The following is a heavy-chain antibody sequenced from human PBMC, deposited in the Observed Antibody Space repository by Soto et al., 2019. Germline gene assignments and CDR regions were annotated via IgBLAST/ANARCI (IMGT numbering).Heavy chain of an antibody. CDR1: GFSLSDIRLG. J-gene: IGHJ4*02. Sequence: SGPTLVNPAETLTLTCSISGFSLSDIRLGVGWIRQPPGKALEWLAHIFANDETTYSTSLKTRLSISRDTSKRQVVMTMTNLDPEETGTYYCARMRESGPYFDLFDNWGQGALVTVSS. V-gene: IGHV2-26*03. D-gene: IGHD1-26*01. CDR2: IFANDET. CDR3: ARMRESGPYFDLFDN.